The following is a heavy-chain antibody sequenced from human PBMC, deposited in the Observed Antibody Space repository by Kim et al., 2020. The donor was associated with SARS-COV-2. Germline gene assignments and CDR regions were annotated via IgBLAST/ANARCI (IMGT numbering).Heavy chain of an antibody. CDR3: ARGQVYSSSCNSYMPDHY. Sequence: SETLSLTCTVYGDSISGNYWSWIRQPAGEGLQWIGRVYASGRTNYNPSLKSRVTMSFDTSKNQFSLKLTPVTAADTAVYYCARGQVYSSSCNSYMPDHY. D-gene: IGHD2-2*01. V-gene: IGHV4-4*07. J-gene: IGHJ4*01. CDR2: VYASGRT. CDR1: GDSISGNY.